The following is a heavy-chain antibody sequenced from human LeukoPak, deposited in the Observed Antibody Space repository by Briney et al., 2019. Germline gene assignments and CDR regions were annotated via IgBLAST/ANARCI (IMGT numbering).Heavy chain of an antibody. CDR2: ISYDGSNK. D-gene: IGHD5-18*01. CDR3: AREGSAMVTPMFDY. CDR1: GFTFSSYA. V-gene: IGHV3-30*04. Sequence: GGSLRLSCAASGFTFSSYAMHWVRQAPGKGLEWVAVISYDGSNKYYADSVKGRFTISRDNSKNTLYLQMNSLRAKDTAVYSRAREGSAMVTPMFDYWGQGTLVTVPS. J-gene: IGHJ4*02.